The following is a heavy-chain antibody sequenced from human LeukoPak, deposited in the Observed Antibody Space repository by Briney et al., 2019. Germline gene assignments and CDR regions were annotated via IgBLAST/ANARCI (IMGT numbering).Heavy chain of an antibody. V-gene: IGHV3-64*01. CDR1: GFTFSTYG. CDR3: ARGAQLTDY. J-gene: IGHJ4*02. D-gene: IGHD6-13*01. Sequence: GGSLRLSCAASGFTFSTYGMHWVRQAPGKELEYVSGIGPDGGTTYYAKSVKGRFIISRDNSKNMVYLQMGSLTVDDMAVYYCARGAQLTDYWGQGTLVTVSS. CDR2: IGPDGGTT.